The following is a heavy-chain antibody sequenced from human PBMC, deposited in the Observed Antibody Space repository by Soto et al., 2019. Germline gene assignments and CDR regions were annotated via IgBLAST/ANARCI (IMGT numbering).Heavy chain of an antibody. CDR3: AKCQEVGALFFDS. J-gene: IGHJ4*02. V-gene: IGHV3-13*01. D-gene: IGHD1-26*01. CDR2: IGTAGDT. Sequence: LRLSCEASGFTFSGFDMHWVRQPTGKGLEWVSTIGTAGDTYYAVSVKGRFTISRDNAKNSLSLQMNSLRAGDTAVYFCAKCQEVGALFFDSGGQGPQFTVSS. CDR1: GFTFSGFD.